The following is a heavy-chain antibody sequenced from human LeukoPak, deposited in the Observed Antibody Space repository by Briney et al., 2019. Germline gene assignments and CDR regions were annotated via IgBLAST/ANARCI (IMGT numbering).Heavy chain of an antibody. D-gene: IGHD3-10*01. CDR3: ARHYGP. V-gene: IGHV4-39*01. Sequence: GSLRLSCAVSGLTVSSNYMSWVRQPPGKGLEWIGSIYDSGGTYYNPSLKSRVTISVDTSKNQFSLKLNSVTAADTAVYYCARHYGPWGQGTLVTVSS. J-gene: IGHJ5*02. CDR2: IYDSGGT. CDR1: GLTVSSNY.